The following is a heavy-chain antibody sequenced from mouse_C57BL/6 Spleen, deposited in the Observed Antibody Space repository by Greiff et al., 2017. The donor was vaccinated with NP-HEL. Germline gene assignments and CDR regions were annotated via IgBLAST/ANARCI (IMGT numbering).Heavy chain of an antibody. V-gene: IGHV1-77*01. Sequence: VKLMESGAELVKPGASVKISCKASGYTFPDYYINWVKQRPGQGLEWIGKIGPGSCSTYYNEKFKGKAPLTADKSSSPAYMQRSSPTSEDAAVYFGARGEGDFDDWGKGTTLTVSS. J-gene: IGHJ2*01. CDR3: ARGEGDFDD. CDR2: IGPGSCST. CDR1: GYTFPDYY.